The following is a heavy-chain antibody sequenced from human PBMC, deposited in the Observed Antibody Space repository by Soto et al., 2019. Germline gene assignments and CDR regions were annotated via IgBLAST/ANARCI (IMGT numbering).Heavy chain of an antibody. Sequence: QLQLQESGPGLVKPSETLSLTCTVSGGAISSSIYYWGWIRQPPGKGLECIGSISYSGNTYYNPSLKSRVTISVDTSKNQFSLKLSSVTAADTAVYYCASYYYDSSGYYYVPGVYWGQGTLVTVSS. CDR3: ASYYYDSSGYYYVPGVY. J-gene: IGHJ4*02. CDR1: GGAISSSIYY. D-gene: IGHD3-22*01. V-gene: IGHV4-39*01. CDR2: ISYSGNT.